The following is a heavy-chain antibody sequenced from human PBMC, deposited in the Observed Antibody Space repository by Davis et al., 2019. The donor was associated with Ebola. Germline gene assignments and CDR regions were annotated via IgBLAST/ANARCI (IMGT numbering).Heavy chain of an antibody. D-gene: IGHD3-22*01. CDR2: ISSSSSTI. CDR3: ARDLWWLLIN. CDR1: GFTFSSYS. V-gene: IGHV3-48*01. Sequence: GESLNLSCAASGFTFSSYSMNWVRQAPGKGLEWVSYISSSSSTIYYADSVKGRFTISRDNAKNSLYLQMNSLRAEDTAVYYCARDLWWLLINWGQGTLVTVSS. J-gene: IGHJ4*02.